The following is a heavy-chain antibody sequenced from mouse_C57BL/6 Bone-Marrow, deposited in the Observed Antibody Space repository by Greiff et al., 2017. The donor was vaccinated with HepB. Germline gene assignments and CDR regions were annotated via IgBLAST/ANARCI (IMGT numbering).Heavy chain of an antibody. CDR1: GFSFNTYA. CDR2: IRSKSNNYAT. D-gene: IGHD1-1*01. CDR3: VRHDYGSRSSYWYFDV. V-gene: IGHV10-1*01. J-gene: IGHJ1*03. Sequence: EVQRVESGGGLVQPKGSLKLSCAASGFSFNTYAMNWVRQAPGKGLEWVARIRSKSNNYATYYADSVKDRFTISRDDSESMLYLQMNNLKTEDTAMYYCVRHDYGSRSSYWYFDVWGTGTTVTVSS.